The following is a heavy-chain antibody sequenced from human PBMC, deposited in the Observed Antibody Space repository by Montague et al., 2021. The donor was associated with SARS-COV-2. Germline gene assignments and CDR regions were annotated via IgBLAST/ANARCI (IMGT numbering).Heavy chain of an antibody. Sequence: SETLSLTCSVSGGSTNTMSYYWVWNRQSPGKGLEWIASFYYTGHTYHTPSLTVPTAISLDTSTNHLSLTLSSVAAEDTALYDCATERAGHYYFDNWGQGTPVTVSS. J-gene: IGHJ4*02. D-gene: IGHD3-10*01. V-gene: IGHV4-39*07. CDR1: GGSTNTMSYY. CDR2: FYYTGHT. CDR3: ATERAGHYYFDN.